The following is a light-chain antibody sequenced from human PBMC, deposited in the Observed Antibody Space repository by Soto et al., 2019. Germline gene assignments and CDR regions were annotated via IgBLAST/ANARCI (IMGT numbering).Light chain of an antibody. V-gene: IGLV2-14*03. CDR2: GVT. J-gene: IGLJ1*01. CDR1: HNDIGTYDY. Sequence: ALTQPTSVSGSPGQSITISCTGNHNDIGTYDYVSWYQQHPGRAPRLLIHGVTTRPSGISGRFSASKSGLTASLTISGLQPGDEADYYCSSFTSNRIYVFGPGTKVTVL. CDR3: SSFTSNRIYV.